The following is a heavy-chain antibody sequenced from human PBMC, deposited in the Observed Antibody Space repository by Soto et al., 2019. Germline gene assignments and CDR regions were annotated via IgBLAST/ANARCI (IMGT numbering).Heavy chain of an antibody. CDR1: GYTFTSYA. Sequence: ASVKVSCKASGYTFTSYAMHWVRQAPGQRLEWMGWINAGDGNTKYSQKFQGRVTITRDTSASTAYMELSSLRSEDTAVYYCARSSSWYVFDYWGQGTLVTVSS. J-gene: IGHJ4*02. CDR3: ARSSSWYVFDY. CDR2: INAGDGNT. V-gene: IGHV1-3*01. D-gene: IGHD6-13*01.